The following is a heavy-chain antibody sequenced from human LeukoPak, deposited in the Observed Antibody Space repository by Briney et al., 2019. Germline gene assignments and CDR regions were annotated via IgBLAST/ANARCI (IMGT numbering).Heavy chain of an antibody. V-gene: IGHV3-23*01. Sequence: GGSQRLSCADSGFTFNAYAMTWVRQAPGEGLEWVSSISSSGGSTLYADSVRGRFTISRDNSKNTLYLHMNSLRVEDTAVYYCAKGSTGTTGGYFEYWGQGTLVTVSS. CDR1: GFTFNAYA. CDR3: AKGSTGTTGGYFEY. CDR2: ISSSGGST. J-gene: IGHJ4*02. D-gene: IGHD1-1*01.